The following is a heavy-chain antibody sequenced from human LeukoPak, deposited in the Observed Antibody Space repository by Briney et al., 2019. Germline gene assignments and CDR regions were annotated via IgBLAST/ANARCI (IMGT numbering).Heavy chain of an antibody. Sequence: GGSLRLSCAASGFTFNRAWMSWVRQAPGKGLEWVGRIKSKTDGGTTDSAAPVKGRFTISRDDSKNTLYLQMNSLRAEDTAVYYCASPAKKNCGGDCYSGYWGQGTLVTVSS. J-gene: IGHJ4*02. V-gene: IGHV3-15*01. D-gene: IGHD2-21*02. CDR2: IKSKTDGGTT. CDR1: GFTFNRAW. CDR3: ASPAKKNCGGDCYSGY.